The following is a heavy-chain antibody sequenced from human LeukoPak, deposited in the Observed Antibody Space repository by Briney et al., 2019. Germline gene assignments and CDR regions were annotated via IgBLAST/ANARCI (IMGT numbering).Heavy chain of an antibody. CDR1: GFTFSSYA. CDR2: ISCRGGST. J-gene: IGHJ4*02. Sequence: PGGSLRLSCAASGFTFSSYAMSWVRQAPGKGLEWVSAISCRGGSTNYADSVKGRFTISRDNTKNTLYLQMNSLRAEDTAVYYCEKDPALGLYFDYWGQGTLVTVSS. D-gene: IGHD7-27*01. CDR3: EKDPALGLYFDY. V-gene: IGHV3-23*01.